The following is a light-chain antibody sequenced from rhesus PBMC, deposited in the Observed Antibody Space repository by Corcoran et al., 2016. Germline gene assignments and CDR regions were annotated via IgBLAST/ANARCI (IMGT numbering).Light chain of an antibody. CDR1: QGINNW. J-gene: IGKJ3*01. Sequence: DIQMTQSPSSLSASVGDRVTITCRASQGINNWLAWYQQRPGKAPKLLIYRASNLETGVPSRFSGRGSGTAVTLTISSLQPEDIATYYCQQHDHSPFTFGPGTKLDFK. CDR2: RAS. V-gene: IGKV1-69*01. CDR3: QQHDHSPFT.